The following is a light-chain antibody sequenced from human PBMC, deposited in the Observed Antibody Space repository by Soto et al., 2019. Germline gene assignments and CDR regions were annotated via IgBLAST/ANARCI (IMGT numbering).Light chain of an antibody. CDR2: EVS. Sequence: QSALTQPASVSGSPGQPITISCTGTSSDVGANNYVSWYQHHPGKDPKLLIYEVSNRPSGVSSRFSGSKSGNTASLTISGLQAEDEADYYCSSYINSITFVVFGGGTQLAVL. CDR3: SSYINSITFVV. CDR1: SSDVGANNY. J-gene: IGLJ2*01. V-gene: IGLV2-14*01.